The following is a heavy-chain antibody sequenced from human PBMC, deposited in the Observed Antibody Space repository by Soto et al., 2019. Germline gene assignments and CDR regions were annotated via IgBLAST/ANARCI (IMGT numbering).Heavy chain of an antibody. Sequence: PGGSLRLSCAASGFRFDEYNMHWVRQAPGKGLEWLSLITWNGANTYYADSVKGRFTISRDGTTKSVSLQMTSLKREDTGLYYCERATLSYGSALDVWGQGTTVTVSS. V-gene: IGHV3-43*01. CDR2: ITWNGANT. J-gene: IGHJ6*02. D-gene: IGHD3-16*01. CDR1: GFRFDEYN. CDR3: ERATLSYGSALDV.